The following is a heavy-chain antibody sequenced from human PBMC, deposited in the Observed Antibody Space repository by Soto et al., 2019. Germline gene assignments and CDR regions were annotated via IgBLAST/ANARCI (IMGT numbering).Heavy chain of an antibody. Sequence: GRFTISRDNAKNSLYLQMNSLRAEDTAVYYCGRWNYAFDSWGPGTMVIVSS. CDR3: GRWNYAFDS. V-gene: IGHV3-11*06. D-gene: IGHD1-7*01. J-gene: IGHJ3*02.